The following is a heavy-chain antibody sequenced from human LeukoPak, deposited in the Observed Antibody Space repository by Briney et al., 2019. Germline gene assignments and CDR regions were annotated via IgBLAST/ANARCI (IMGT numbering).Heavy chain of an antibody. CDR1: GYSFSSYW. J-gene: IGHJ4*02. CDR2: ICPGDSDT. CDR3: ARHYYASGSYYNDY. V-gene: IGHV5-51*01. Sequence: GESLKISCQGSGYSFSSYWIGWVRQMPGKGLEWMGIICPGDSDTRYSPSFQGQVTISADKSISTAYLQWSSLKASDTAMYYCARHYYASGSYYNDYWGQGTLVTVSS. D-gene: IGHD3-10*01.